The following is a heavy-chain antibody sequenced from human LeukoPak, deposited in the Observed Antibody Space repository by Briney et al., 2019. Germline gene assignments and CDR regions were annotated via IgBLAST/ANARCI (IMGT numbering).Heavy chain of an antibody. J-gene: IGHJ6*02. CDR3: ARSGNSQYYYYGIDV. V-gene: IGHV1-18*01. Sequence: ASVKVSCKASVYTFNSCGISWVRQAPGQGREGMGWISAYNGNTSYAQKLQGRVTMTTDTSTSTAYMELRSLRSDDTAVYYCARSGNSQYYYYGIDVWGQGTTVTVSS. CDR1: VYTFNSCG. D-gene: IGHD4-23*01. CDR2: ISAYNGNT.